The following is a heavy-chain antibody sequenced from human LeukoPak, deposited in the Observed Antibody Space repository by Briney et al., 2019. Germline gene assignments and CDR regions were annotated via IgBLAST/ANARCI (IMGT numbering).Heavy chain of an antibody. CDR2: IYYSGST. CDR1: GGSISSYY. Sequence: PSETLSLTCTVSGGSISSYYWSWIRQPPGKGLEWIGYIYYSGSTNYNPSLKSRVTISVGTSKNQFSLKLSSVTAADTAVYYCARRVLRYFDWHMGGAFDIWGQGTMVTVSS. J-gene: IGHJ3*02. CDR3: ARRVLRYFDWHMGGAFDI. D-gene: IGHD3-9*01. V-gene: IGHV4-59*08.